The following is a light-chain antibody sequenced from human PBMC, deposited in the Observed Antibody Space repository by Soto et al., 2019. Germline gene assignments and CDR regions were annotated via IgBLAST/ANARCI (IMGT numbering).Light chain of an antibody. Sequence: IVLTQSPGTLSLSPGERATLSCRASQTVSSRSLGWYQQKPGQAPRLLIFGTSSRATGIPDRFSGSGSGTDFTLTISRLEPEDFAVYYCQQYGSSPPLTFGGGTKVDIK. CDR2: GTS. CDR3: QQYGSSPPLT. J-gene: IGKJ4*01. CDR1: QTVSSRS. V-gene: IGKV3-20*01.